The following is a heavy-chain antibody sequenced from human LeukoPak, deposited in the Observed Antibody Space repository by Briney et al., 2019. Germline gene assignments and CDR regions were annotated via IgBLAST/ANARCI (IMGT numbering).Heavy chain of an antibody. CDR1: GFTFSNYW. Sequence: GESLRLSCAASGFTFSNYWMSWVRQTPGKGPEWVANIKEDGRETYYLDSVEGRFTISRDNAKNSLELQMNCLRVEDTAVYYCARGLTCPDLWGQGTLVTVSS. V-gene: IGHV3-7*01. CDR2: IKEDGRET. J-gene: IGHJ5*02. D-gene: IGHD3-16*01. CDR3: ARGLTCPDL.